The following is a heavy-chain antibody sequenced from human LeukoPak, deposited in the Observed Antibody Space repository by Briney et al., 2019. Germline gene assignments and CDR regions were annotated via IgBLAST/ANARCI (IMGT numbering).Heavy chain of an antibody. D-gene: IGHD1-26*01. J-gene: IGHJ2*01. CDR2: INGNSAAI. Sequence: GGSLRLSCAASGFTFSAYAMHWVRQLPGKGLERVSGINGNSAAIGYAASVKGRFTISRDNTKNSLYLQMNSLRAEDMGLYYCAKDIGPQSGGDWYFDLWGRGTLVTVSS. V-gene: IGHV3-9*03. CDR1: GFTFSAYA. CDR3: AKDIGPQSGGDWYFDL.